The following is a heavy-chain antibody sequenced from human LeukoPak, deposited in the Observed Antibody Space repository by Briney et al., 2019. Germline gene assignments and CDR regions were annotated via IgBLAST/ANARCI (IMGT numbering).Heavy chain of an antibody. J-gene: IGHJ4*02. Sequence: PGGSLRLSCAASGFTFSNYWMTWVRQAPGKGLEWVANINNDGTEMYYVDSVKGRFTISRDNAENSLYLQMNSLRAEDTAVYYCTRDTGCPGGTCYSFYDYWGQGTLVTVSS. D-gene: IGHD2-15*01. V-gene: IGHV3-7*01. CDR1: GFTFSNYW. CDR2: INNDGTEM. CDR3: TRDTGCPGGTCYSFYDY.